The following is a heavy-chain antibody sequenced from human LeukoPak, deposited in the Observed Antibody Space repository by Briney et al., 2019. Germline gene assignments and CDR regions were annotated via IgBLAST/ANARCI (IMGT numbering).Heavy chain of an antibody. CDR1: GGSISSGGYS. J-gene: IGHJ6*02. V-gene: IGHV4-30-2*01. Sequence: SQTLSLTCAVSGGSISSGGYSWSWIRQPPGKGLEWIGEINHSGSTNYNPSLKSRVTISVDTSKNQFSLKLSSVTAADTAVYYCARGAPYYYDSSGYYPLGYGMDVWGQGTTVTVSS. D-gene: IGHD3-22*01. CDR3: ARGAPYYYDSSGYYPLGYGMDV. CDR2: INHSGST.